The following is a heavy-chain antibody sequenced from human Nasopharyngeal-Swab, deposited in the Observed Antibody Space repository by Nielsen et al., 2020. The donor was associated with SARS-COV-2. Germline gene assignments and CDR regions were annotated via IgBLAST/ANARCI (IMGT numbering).Heavy chain of an antibody. D-gene: IGHD3-10*01. J-gene: IGHJ3*01. V-gene: IGHV3-33*01. CDR1: GFSFSTYG. CDR2: IWYDGSNK. CDR3: ARGSSVHAFDV. Sequence: GESLKISCAASGFSFSTYGMHWFRQSPVKGLEWLTNIWYDGSNKYYADSVKGRFTVSRDNSKNTLFLEMDSLRAEDTAVYYCARGSSVHAFDVWGQGTEVTVSS.